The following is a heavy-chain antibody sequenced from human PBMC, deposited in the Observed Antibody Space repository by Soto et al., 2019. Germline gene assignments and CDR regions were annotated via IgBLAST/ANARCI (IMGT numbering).Heavy chain of an antibody. J-gene: IGHJ5*02. V-gene: IGHV4-39*01. CDR1: GGSISSSNW. Sequence: PSEILSLTCAVSGGSISSSNWWSWVRQPPGRGLEWIGSIYYSGSTYYNPSLKSRVTISVDTSKNQFSLKLSSVTAADTAVYYCATQEVGGSYVYTFDPWGQGTLVTVSS. CDR2: IYYSGST. CDR3: ATQEVGGSYVYTFDP. D-gene: IGHD1-26*01.